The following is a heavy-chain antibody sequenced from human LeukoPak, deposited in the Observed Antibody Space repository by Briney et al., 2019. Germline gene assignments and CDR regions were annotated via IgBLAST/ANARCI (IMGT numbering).Heavy chain of an antibody. Sequence: SQTLSLTCAVSGGSISSGGYSWRWIRQPPGKGLEWIGYIYHSGSTYYNPSLKSRVTISVDRSKNQFSLKLSSVTAADTAVYYCATSPGGFDAFDIWGQGTMVTVSS. D-gene: IGHD6-25*01. CDR2: IYHSGST. CDR1: GGSISSGGYS. CDR3: ATSPGGFDAFDI. V-gene: IGHV4-30-2*01. J-gene: IGHJ3*02.